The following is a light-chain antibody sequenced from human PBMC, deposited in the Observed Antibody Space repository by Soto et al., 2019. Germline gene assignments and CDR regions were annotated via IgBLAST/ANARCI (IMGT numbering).Light chain of an antibody. CDR3: CSYTTSNTFV. Sequence: QSVLTQPPSVSGSLGQTISISCTGSSCDVGAYNYVSWYQQYPGKAPKLMIYHVTDRPSGVSNRFSGSKSGTTASLTISGLQAEDEADYYCCSYTTSNTFVFGTGTKVTVL. CDR2: HVT. CDR1: SCDVGAYNY. J-gene: IGLJ1*01. V-gene: IGLV2-14*01.